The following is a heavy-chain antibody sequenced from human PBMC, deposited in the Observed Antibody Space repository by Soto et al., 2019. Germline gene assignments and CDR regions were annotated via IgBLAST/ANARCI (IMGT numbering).Heavy chain of an antibody. CDR1: GGSISSYY. J-gene: IGHJ4*02. CDR2: IYYSGST. Sequence: SETLSLTCTVSGGSISSYYWSWIRQPPGKGLEWIGYIYYSGSTNYNPSLKSRVTISVDTSKNQFSLKLSSVTAADTAVYYCARSRVWRGQWLKDFDYWGQGTLVNVSS. CDR3: ARSRVWRGQWLKDFDY. D-gene: IGHD6-19*01. V-gene: IGHV4-59*08.